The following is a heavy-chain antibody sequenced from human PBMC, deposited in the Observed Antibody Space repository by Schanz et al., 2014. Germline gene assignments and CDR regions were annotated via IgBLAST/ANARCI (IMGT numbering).Heavy chain of an antibody. J-gene: IGHJ4*02. CDR3: ATGPSGSLDY. CDR1: GGTFSSYT. D-gene: IGHD3-10*01. Sequence: QVQLVQSGAEVKKPGSSVKVSCKASGGTFSSYTISWVRQAPGQGLEWMGKIIPVLNIATYAQRFQGRVSITADTSTNTAYMELSSLTSEDTAVHYCATGPSGSLDYWGQGTLVTVSS. CDR2: IIPVLNIA. V-gene: IGHV1-69*02.